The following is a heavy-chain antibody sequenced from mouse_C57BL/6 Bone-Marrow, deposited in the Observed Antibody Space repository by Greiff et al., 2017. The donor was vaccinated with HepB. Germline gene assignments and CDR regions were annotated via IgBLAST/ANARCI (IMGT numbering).Heavy chain of an antibody. J-gene: IGHJ4*01. Sequence: VQLQQSGPVLVKPGASVKISCKASGYSFTGYYMNWVKQSPEKSLEWIGEINPSTGGTTYNQKFKAKATLTVDKSSSTAYMQLKSLTSEDSAVYYCAKEEGLWLRRTPHYYAMDYWGQGTSVTVSS. CDR1: GYSFTGYY. CDR2: INPSTGGT. CDR3: AKEEGLWLRRTPHYYAMDY. D-gene: IGHD2-2*01. V-gene: IGHV1-42*01.